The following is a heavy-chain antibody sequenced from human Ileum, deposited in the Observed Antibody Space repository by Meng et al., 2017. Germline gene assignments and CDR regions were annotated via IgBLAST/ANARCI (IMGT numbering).Heavy chain of an antibody. D-gene: IGHD1-1*01. Sequence: SQTLSLTCAISGDSVSSNTATWSWIRQSPSRGLEWLGRTYYRYKWYDDYALSVNSRITINPDTSKNQFSLQLKSVTPEDTAVYYCARGVNTGSYVYWFDPWGQGTLVTVSS. J-gene: IGHJ5*02. CDR3: ARGVNTGSYVYWFDP. CDR2: TYYRYKWYD. CDR1: GDSVSSNTAT. V-gene: IGHV6-1*01.